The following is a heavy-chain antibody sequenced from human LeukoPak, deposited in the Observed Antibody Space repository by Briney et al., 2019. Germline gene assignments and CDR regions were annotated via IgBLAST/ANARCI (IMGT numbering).Heavy chain of an antibody. CDR1: GYTFTGYY. D-gene: IGHD3-9*01. V-gene: IGHV1-2*02. Sequence: ASVKVSCKASGYTFTGYYMHWVRQTPGQGLEWMGWINPNHGDTNYAQKFQDRVSMTRDTSISTAYMHLSRLRSADTAVYYCARSPHILTGENFDYWGQGTLLTVSS. CDR3: ARSPHILTGENFDY. CDR2: INPNHGDT. J-gene: IGHJ4*02.